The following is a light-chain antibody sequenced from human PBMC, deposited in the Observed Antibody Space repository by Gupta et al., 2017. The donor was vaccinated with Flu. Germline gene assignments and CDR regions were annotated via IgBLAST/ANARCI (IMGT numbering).Light chain of an antibody. V-gene: IGLV2-14*01. CDR1: SSDVGGYNY. Sequence: SALTQPASVSGSPGQSITISCTGTSSDVGGYNYVSWYQQHPGKAPKLMIYEVSNRPSGVSNRFAGSKSGNAASLTIAGLHAEDEADYYCSSYTSSSTWVFGGGTKLTVL. J-gene: IGLJ3*02. CDR2: EVS. CDR3: SSYTSSSTWV.